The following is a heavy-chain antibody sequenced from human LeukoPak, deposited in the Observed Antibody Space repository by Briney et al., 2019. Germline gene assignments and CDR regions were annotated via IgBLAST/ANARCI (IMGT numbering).Heavy chain of an antibody. CDR2: ISGSGGST. D-gene: IGHD3-9*01. J-gene: IGHJ4*02. CDR1: GFTFSSYA. V-gene: IGHV3-23*01. Sequence: TGGSPRLSCAASGFTFSSYAMSWVRQAPGKGLGWVSAISGSGGSTYYADSVKGRFTISRDNSKNTLYLQMNSLRAEDTAVYYCAKHPQLRYFDWFPTFFDWGQGTLVTVSS. CDR3: AKHPQLRYFDWFPTFFD.